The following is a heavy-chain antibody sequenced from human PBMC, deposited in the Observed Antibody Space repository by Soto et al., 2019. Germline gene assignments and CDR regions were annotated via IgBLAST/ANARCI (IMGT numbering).Heavy chain of an antibody. J-gene: IGHJ3*02. D-gene: IGHD1-26*01. CDR2: ISSSSSYI. CDR3: ASLGWELPQDAFDI. Sequence: PGGSLRLSCAASGFTFSSYSMNWVRQAPGKGLEWVSSISSSSSYIYYADSVKGRFTISRDNAKNSLYLQMNSLRAEDTAVYYCASLGWELPQDAFDIWGQGTMVTVSS. CDR1: GFTFSSYS. V-gene: IGHV3-21*01.